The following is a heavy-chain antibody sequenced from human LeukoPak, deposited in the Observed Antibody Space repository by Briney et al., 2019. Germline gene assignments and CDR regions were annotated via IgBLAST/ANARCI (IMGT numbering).Heavy chain of an antibody. CDR1: GFTFSSYA. CDR3: AREITIFGVVIVGMDV. CDR2: ISSSSSTI. V-gene: IGHV3-48*01. D-gene: IGHD3-3*01. J-gene: IGHJ6*02. Sequence: GGSLRLSCAASGFTFSSYAMSWVRQAPGKGLEWVSYISSSSSTIYYADSVKGRFTISRDNAKNSLYLQMNSLRAEDTAVYHCAREITIFGVVIVGMDVWGQGTTVTVSS.